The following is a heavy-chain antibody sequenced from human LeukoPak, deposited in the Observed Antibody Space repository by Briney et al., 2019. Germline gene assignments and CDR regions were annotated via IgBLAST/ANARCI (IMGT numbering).Heavy chain of an antibody. V-gene: IGHV3-11*06. Sequence: GGSLRLSCAGSGFRFSDYYMAWIRQTPGKGLQRVSFFDRGRDGKAHADSVQGRFTTSRDNARNTVYLQMNSLRAEDTAVYYCARECGSSGCDFWGQGTLVTVSS. J-gene: IGHJ4*02. CDR1: GFRFSDYY. CDR2: FDRGRDGK. D-gene: IGHD6-19*01. CDR3: ARECGSSGCDF.